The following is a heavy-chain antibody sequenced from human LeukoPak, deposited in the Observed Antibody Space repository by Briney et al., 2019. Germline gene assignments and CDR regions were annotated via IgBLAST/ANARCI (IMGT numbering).Heavy chain of an antibody. CDR3: ARDNSVGDNAWWFDP. V-gene: IGHV1-2*02. J-gene: IGHJ5*02. D-gene: IGHD1-26*01. CDR1: GYTFNAYY. CDR2: INPNSGGS. Sequence: ASVKVSCKTSGYTFNAYYMHWVRQAPGQGLEWMGWINPNSGGSNYAQKFQGRVTMTRDMSTSTDYMELSSLRSEDTAIYYCARDNSVGDNAWWFDPWGQGTLVTVSS.